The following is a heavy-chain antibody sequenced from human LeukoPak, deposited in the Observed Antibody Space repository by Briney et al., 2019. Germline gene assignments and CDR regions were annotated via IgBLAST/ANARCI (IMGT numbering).Heavy chain of an antibody. CDR2: TSGGSTTI. CDR3: ARGGLGDFQH. V-gene: IGHV3-48*02. Sequence: GGSLRLSCAASGFTFSSYTMNWVRQAPGKGLEWVSYTSGGSTTIYYADSVRGRFTISRDNAKNSLCLQMNSLRDEDTAVHYCARGGLGDFQHWGQGTLVTVSS. D-gene: IGHD1-26*01. CDR1: GFTFSSYT. J-gene: IGHJ1*01.